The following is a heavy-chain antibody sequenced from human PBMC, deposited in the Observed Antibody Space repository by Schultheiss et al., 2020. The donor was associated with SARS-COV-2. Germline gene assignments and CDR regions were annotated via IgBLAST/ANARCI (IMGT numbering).Heavy chain of an antibody. CDR3: ARDNTYYGPMDV. CDR2: ISGSGGST. D-gene: IGHD3-10*01. V-gene: IGHV3-23*01. CDR1: GFTFSSYA. J-gene: IGHJ6*02. Sequence: GGSLRLSCAASGFTFSSYAMSWVRQAPGKGLEWVSAISGSGGSTYYADSVQGRFTISRDNTKNSLYLHMNSLRAEDTAVYYCARDNTYYGPMDVWGQGTTVTVSS.